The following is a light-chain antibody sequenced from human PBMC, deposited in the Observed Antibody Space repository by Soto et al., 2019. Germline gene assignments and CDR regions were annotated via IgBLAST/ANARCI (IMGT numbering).Light chain of an antibody. CDR1: SSDIGVYNY. V-gene: IGLV2-14*01. CDR3: CSYAGSYTFV. CDR2: EVN. J-gene: IGLJ1*01. Sequence: QSVLTQPASVSGSPGQSITFSCTGTSSDIGVYNYVSWYQQHPGKAPKLMIYEVNNRPSGVSNRFSGSKSGNTASLTISGLQAEDEADYYCCSYAGSYTFVFGTGTKVTV.